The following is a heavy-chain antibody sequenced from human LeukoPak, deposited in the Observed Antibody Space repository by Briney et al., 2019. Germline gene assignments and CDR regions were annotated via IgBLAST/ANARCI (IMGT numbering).Heavy chain of an antibody. Sequence: HSGGTLRLSCAASGFTFSSYGMSWVRQAPGKGLEWVSAISGSGGSTYYADSVKGRFTISRDNSKNTLYLQMNSLRAEDTAVYYCAKDLWGGSYGPSGFDYWGQGTLVTVSS. J-gene: IGHJ4*02. D-gene: IGHD1-26*01. CDR2: ISGSGGST. CDR1: GFTFSSYG. CDR3: AKDLWGGSYGPSGFDY. V-gene: IGHV3-23*01.